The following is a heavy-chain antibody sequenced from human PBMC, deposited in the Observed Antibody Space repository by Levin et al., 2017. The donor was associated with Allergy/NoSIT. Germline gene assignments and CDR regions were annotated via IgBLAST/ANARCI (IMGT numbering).Heavy chain of an antibody. CDR3: ARGLSTGWSNYFDY. D-gene: IGHD6-19*01. V-gene: IGHV1-69*06. Sequence: TTNYLEKFKGRLTISADKSTLTVYMELSNLRHDDKAVYYCARGLSTGWSNYFDYWAQGTLVTVSS. J-gene: IGHJ4*02. CDR2: TT.